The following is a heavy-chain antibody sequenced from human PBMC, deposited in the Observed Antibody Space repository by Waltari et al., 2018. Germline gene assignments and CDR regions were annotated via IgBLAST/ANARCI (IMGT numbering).Heavy chain of an antibody. CDR1: GGSISSSSYY. CDR2: IYYSGST. V-gene: IGHV4-39*01. CDR3: ARQGIVVVPAEHYYYMDV. J-gene: IGHJ6*03. Sequence: QLQLQESGPGLVKPSATLSLTCTVSGGSISSSSYYWGWIRQPPGRGLEWIGSIYYSGSTYYNPSLKSRVTISVDTSKNQFSLKLSSVTAADTAVYYCARQGIVVVPAEHYYYMDVWGKGTTVTVSS. D-gene: IGHD2-2*01.